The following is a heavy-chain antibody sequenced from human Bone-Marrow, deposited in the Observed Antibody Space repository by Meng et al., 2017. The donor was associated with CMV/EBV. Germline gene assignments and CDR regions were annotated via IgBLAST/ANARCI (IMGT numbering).Heavy chain of an antibody. J-gene: IGHJ4*02. CDR2: INPKSAGT. V-gene: IGHV1-2*06. D-gene: IGHD2-2*03. Sequence: QVQRVQSGSEAKKPGASVKVSCKTSGYPFVGHYIHWVRQAPGQGLEWMGRINPKSAGTDYVEKFQGRVTMTRDTSNTIVYMELSRLTADDTAVYYCTRTWIDSFTPDFDYWGQGSLVTVSS. CDR3: TRTWIDSFTPDFDY. CDR1: GYPFVGHY.